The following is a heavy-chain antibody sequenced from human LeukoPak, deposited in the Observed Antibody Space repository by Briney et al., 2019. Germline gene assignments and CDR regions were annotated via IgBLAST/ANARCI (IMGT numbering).Heavy chain of an antibody. Sequence: SQTLSLTCTVSGGSISSGSYYWNWLRQPAGMGLEWIGRISTSGSTKYNPSLKNRVTIPVDTSKNQFSLKLSSVTAADTAVYYCARGPDYSNYVDYWGQGTLVTVSS. CDR3: ARGPDYSNYVDY. D-gene: IGHD4-11*01. CDR1: GGSISSGSYY. CDR2: ISTSGST. J-gene: IGHJ4*02. V-gene: IGHV4-61*02.